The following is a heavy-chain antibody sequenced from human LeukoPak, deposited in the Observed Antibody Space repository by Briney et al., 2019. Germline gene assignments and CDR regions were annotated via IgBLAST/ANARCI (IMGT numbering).Heavy chain of an antibody. CDR1: GFTFSSYW. J-gene: IGHJ4*02. D-gene: IGHD6-19*01. Sequence: WGSLSLSCAASGFTFSSYWRHWVRQAPGKGLVWVSRINSDGSSISYADSVKGRFTISRDNAKNTLYLQMNSLRAEDTAVYYCARGEAVAGTDYWGQGTLVTVSS. CDR2: INSDGSSI. V-gene: IGHV3-74*01. CDR3: ARGEAVAGTDY.